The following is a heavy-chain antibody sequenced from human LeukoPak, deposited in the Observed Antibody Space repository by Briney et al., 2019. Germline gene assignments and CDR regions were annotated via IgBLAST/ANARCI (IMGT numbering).Heavy chain of an antibody. D-gene: IGHD1-26*01. CDR2: IYPGDSDT. CDR3: ARQIEWELLGSFDY. V-gene: IGHV5-51*01. J-gene: IGHJ4*02. CDR1: GYSFTSYW. Sequence: GESLKISRKGSGYSFTSYWLGWVRQMPGKGLEWMGIIYPGDSDTRYTPSFQGQVTISADKSISTAYLQWSSLKASDTAMYYCARQIEWELLGSFDYWGQGTLVTVSS.